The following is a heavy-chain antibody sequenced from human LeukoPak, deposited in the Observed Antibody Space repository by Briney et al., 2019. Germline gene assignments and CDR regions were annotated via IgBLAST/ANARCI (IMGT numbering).Heavy chain of an antibody. CDR1: GFTFSSYA. V-gene: IGHV3-64*01. J-gene: IGHJ3*02. D-gene: IGHD3-16*02. CDR2: ISSNGGST. CDR3: AREALYDYVWGSYRYTSFSNAFDI. Sequence: PGGSLRLSCAASGFTFSSYAMHWVRQAPGKGLEYVSAISSNGGSTYYANSVKGRFTISRDNSKNTLYLQMGSLRAEDMAVYYCAREALYDYVWGSYRYTSFSNAFDIWGQGTMVTVSS.